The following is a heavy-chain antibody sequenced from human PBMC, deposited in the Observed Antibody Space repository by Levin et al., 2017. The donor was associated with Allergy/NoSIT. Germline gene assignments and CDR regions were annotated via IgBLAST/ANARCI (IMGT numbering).Heavy chain of an antibody. CDR3: AKGGGKVFDY. D-gene: IGHD3-16*01. V-gene: IGHV3-74*01. CDR1: GFTFSSYW. CDR2: INSDGSST. J-gene: IGHJ4*02. Sequence: GGSLRLSCGASGFTFSSYWMHWVRQAPGRGLVWVSRINSDGSSTTYADSVKGRVTISRDNAKNTLYLQMNSLRAEDTAVYYCAKGGGKVFDYWGQGTLVTVSA.